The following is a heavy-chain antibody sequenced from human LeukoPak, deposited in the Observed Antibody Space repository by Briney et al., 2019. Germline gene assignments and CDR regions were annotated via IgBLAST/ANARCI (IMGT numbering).Heavy chain of an antibody. D-gene: IGHD3-10*01. V-gene: IGHV4-4*07. CDR1: GGSISSYY. Sequence: SETLSLTCTVSGGSISSYYWSWIRQPAGKGLEWIGRIYTSGSTNYNPSLKSRVTMSVDTSKNQFSLKLSSVTAADTAVYYCARDAMVRGVIPWFDPWGQGTLVTVSS. J-gene: IGHJ5*02. CDR2: IYTSGST. CDR3: ARDAMVRGVIPWFDP.